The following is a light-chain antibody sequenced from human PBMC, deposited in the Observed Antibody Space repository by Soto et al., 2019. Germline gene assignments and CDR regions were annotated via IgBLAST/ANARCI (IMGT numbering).Light chain of an antibody. V-gene: IGKV3-20*01. CDR2: GAS. Sequence: EIVLTQSPGTLSLSPGERATLSCRASQSVSSSYLAWYQQKPGQAPRLLIYGASSRATGIPDRFSGSESGTDFTLTVSRLEPEDFAVYYCQQYSSSPQTFGQGTKVEIK. J-gene: IGKJ1*01. CDR3: QQYSSSPQT. CDR1: QSVSSSY.